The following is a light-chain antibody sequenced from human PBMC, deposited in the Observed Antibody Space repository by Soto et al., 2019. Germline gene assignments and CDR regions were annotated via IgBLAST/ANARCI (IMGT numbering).Light chain of an antibody. CDR1: QTISSW. CDR3: QQYNSYSEA. V-gene: IGKV1-5*03. J-gene: IGKJ1*01. CDR2: KAS. Sequence: DIQMTQSPSTLSGSVGDRVTITCRARQTISSWLAWYQQKPGKAPKLLIYKASTLKCGVPSRFSGSGSGTEFTLTISSLQPDDFATYYCQQYNSYSEAFGQGTKVELK.